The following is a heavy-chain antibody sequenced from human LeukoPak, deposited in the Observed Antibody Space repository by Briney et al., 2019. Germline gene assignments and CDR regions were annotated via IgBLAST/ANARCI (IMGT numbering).Heavy chain of an antibody. J-gene: IGHJ4*02. CDR2: IYTSGSP. D-gene: IGHD6-19*01. CDR3: ARAGSAWYSPFDC. CDR1: SDSIGGYY. Sequence: KSSETLSLTCTVSSDSIGGYYWSWIRQPAGKGLEWIGRIYTSGSPNYNPSLKSRVTISIDKSKNQFSLNLISVTAAGTAVYYCARAGSAWYSPFDCWGQGTLVTVSS. V-gene: IGHV4-4*07.